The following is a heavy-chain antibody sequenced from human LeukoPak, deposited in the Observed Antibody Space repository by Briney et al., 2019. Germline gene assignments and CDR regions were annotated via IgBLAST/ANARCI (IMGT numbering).Heavy chain of an antibody. D-gene: IGHD2-2*02. CDR1: GFSFSIYG. Sequence: PGGALRLSCAASGFSFSIYGMTWVREAPGEGLEWGSYISSSGSTIYYADSVKGRFTIPRDNAKNSLYLQMNSLRAEDTAVYYCARGSIVVVPAAISSNWFDPWGQGTLVTVSS. CDR3: ARGSIVVVPAAISSNWFDP. CDR2: ISSSGSTI. J-gene: IGHJ5*02. V-gene: IGHV3-48*04.